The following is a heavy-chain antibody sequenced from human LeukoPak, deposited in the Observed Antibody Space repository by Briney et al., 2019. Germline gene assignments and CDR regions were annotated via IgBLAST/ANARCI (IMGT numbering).Heavy chain of an antibody. D-gene: IGHD3-22*01. CDR3: ARATLFRYYYDSSGYYGYFQH. CDR1: GGTFSSYA. J-gene: IGHJ1*01. CDR2: IIPIFGTA. V-gene: IGHV1-69*05. Sequence: SVKVSCKASGGTFSSYAISWVRQAPGQGLEWMGGIIPIFGTANYAQKFQGRVTITTDESTSTAYMELSSLRSEDTAVYYCARATLFRYYYDSSGYYGYFQHWGQGTLVTVSS.